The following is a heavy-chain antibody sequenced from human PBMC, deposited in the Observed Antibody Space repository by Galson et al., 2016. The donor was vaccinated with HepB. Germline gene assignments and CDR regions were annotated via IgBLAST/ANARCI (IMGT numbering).Heavy chain of an antibody. Sequence: SLRLSCAASGFTFSDYYMTWIRQAPGKGLEWISYISSGSRYTNYADSVEGRFTISRDNAKNSLYLQLNSLRAEDTAVYYCARQWATAPIFDYWGQGTLVIVSS. CDR1: GFTFSDYY. CDR3: ARQWATAPIFDY. D-gene: IGHD1-1*01. V-gene: IGHV3-11*06. CDR2: ISSGSRYT. J-gene: IGHJ4*02.